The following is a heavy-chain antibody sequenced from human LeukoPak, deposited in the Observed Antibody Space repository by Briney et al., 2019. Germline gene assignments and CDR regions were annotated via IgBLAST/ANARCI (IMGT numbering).Heavy chain of an antibody. CDR2: INSNSGAT. V-gene: IGHV1-2*02. J-gene: IGHJ4*02. D-gene: IGHD5-12*01. CDR3: ARDGSLAY. CDR1: GYTFTDYY. Sequence: ASVKVSRKASGYTFTDYYIHWVRQAPGQGLEWMGWINSNSGATNYAQKFQGRVTMTRDTSISTVYMELTRLASDDTAVYYCARDGSLAYWGQGTLVSVSS.